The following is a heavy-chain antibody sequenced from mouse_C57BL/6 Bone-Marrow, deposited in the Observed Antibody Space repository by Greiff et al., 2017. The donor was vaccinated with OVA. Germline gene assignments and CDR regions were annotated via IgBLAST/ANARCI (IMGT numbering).Heavy chain of an antibody. Sequence: EVKLVESGEGLVKPGGSLKLSCAASGFTFSSYAMSWVRQTPEKRLEWVAYISSGGDYIYYADTVKGRFTISRDNARNTLYLQMCSLKAEDTALYYSTRLLDAMDYWGQGTSVTVSS. J-gene: IGHJ4*01. CDR1: GFTFSSYA. CDR2: ISSGGDYI. D-gene: IGHD2-1*01. V-gene: IGHV5-9-1*02. CDR3: TRLLDAMDY.